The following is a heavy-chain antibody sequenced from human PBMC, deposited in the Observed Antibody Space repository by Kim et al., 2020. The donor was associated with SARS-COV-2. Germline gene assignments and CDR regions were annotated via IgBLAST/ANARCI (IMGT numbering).Heavy chain of an antibody. J-gene: IGHJ5*02. V-gene: IGHV4-39*01. D-gene: IGHD1-7*01. CDR3: ARQSVATTGTTLHWFDP. CDR1: GDSISSSSYY. Sequence: SETLSLNCTVSGDSISSSSYYWGWIRQPPGKGLEWIGSIYYSGSTYYNPSLKSRVTISVDTSKNQFSVKLTSVTAADTAVYYCARQSVATTGTTLHWFDPWGQGTLVTVSS. CDR2: IYYSGST.